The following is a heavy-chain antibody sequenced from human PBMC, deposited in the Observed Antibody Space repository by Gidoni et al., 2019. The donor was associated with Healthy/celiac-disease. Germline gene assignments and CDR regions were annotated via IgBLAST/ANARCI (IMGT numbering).Heavy chain of an antibody. CDR2: ISSNGGST. J-gene: IGHJ4*02. Sequence: EVQLVESGGGLVQPGGSLRLSCSASGFTFRSYAMHWVRQAPGKGLEYVSAISSNGGSTYYADSVKGRFTISRDNSKNTLYLQMSSLRAEDTAVYYCVKVQGAGRALSTDYWGQGTLVTVSS. V-gene: IGHV3-64D*08. CDR3: VKVQGAGRALSTDY. D-gene: IGHD2-2*01. CDR1: GFTFRSYA.